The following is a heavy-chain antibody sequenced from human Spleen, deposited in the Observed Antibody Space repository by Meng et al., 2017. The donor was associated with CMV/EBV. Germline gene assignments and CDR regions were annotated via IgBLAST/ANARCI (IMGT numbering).Heavy chain of an antibody. J-gene: IGHJ4*02. CDR3: AKDAARQYYDSSGYYFDY. D-gene: IGHD3-22*01. CDR1: GFTFDDYT. V-gene: IGHV3-43*01. Sequence: LSLTCAASGFTFDDYTMHWVRQAPGKGLEWVSLISWDGGSTYYADSVKGRFTISRDNAKNSLYLQMNSLRVEDTAVYFCAKDAARQYYDSSGYYFDYWGLGTLVTVSS. CDR2: ISWDGGST.